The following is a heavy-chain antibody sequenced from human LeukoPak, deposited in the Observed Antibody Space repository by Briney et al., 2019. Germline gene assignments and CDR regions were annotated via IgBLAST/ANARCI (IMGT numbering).Heavy chain of an antibody. J-gene: IGHJ4*02. Sequence: SETLSLTCTVSRGSISSSSYYWGWIRQPPGEGLVYIGSIYYSGSTYYTPSLKSRVTLPVDTSKNQFSLTLSSVTAADTAVYYCAKQDYGGNIDYWGQGTLVTVSS. D-gene: IGHD4-23*01. CDR1: RGSISSSSYY. CDR3: AKQDYGGNIDY. CDR2: IYYSGST. V-gene: IGHV4-39*01.